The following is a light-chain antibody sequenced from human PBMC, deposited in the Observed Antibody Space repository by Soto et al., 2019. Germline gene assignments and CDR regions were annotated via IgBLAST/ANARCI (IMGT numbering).Light chain of an antibody. J-gene: IGKJ1*01. CDR1: QSVSSAY. Sequence: EIVLTQSPGTLSLYPGERATLSCRASQSVSSAYLAWYQHKPGQPPTLLIYAASRRVTGIPDRFSGSGSGTDFTLTISRLEPEDFAVYYCQQYGSSSTWTFGQGTKVEIK. CDR3: QQYGSSSTWT. CDR2: AAS. V-gene: IGKV3-20*01.